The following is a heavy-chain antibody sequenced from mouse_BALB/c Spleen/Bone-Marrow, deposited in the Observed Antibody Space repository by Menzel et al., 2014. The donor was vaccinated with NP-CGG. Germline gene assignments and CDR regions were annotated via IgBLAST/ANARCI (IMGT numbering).Heavy chain of an antibody. CDR3: ARAGYGSGYDWFAY. Sequence: QVQLQQSGPELVRPGVSVKISCKGSGYTFTDYAMHWVKRSHAKSLEWIGVISTYSGNTNYNQKFKGKATMTVDKSSSTAYMELARLTSEDSAIYYCARAGYGSGYDWFAYWGQGTLVTVSA. D-gene: IGHD1-1*01. J-gene: IGHJ3*01. CDR2: ISTYSGNT. V-gene: IGHV1-67*01. CDR1: GYTFTDYA.